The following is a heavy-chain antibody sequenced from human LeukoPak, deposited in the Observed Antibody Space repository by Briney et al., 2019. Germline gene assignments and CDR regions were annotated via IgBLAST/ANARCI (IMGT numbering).Heavy chain of an antibody. CDR2: IWYDGSNK. J-gene: IGHJ4*02. CDR1: GFTFSSYG. CDR3: ARGGGTTVVDSEPFDY. Sequence: GRSLRLSCAASGFTFSSYGMHWVRQAPGKGLEWVAVIWYDGSNKYYGDSVKGRFTISRGNSKNTLYLQMNSLRAEDTAVYYCARGGGTTVVDSEPFDYWGQGTLVTVSS. D-gene: IGHD4-23*01. V-gene: IGHV3-33*01.